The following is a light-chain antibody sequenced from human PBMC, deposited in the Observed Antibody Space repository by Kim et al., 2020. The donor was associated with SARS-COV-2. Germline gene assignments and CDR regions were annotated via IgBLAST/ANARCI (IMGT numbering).Light chain of an antibody. CDR2: LGS. V-gene: IGKV2-28*01. J-gene: IGKJ1*01. CDR1: QSLLQSNGYNY. Sequence: DIVMTQSPLSLPVTLGEPASISCKSSQSLLQSNGYNYLDWYLQKPGQSPQLLIYLGSNRASGVPDRFSGSGSGTDFTLKISRVEAEDVGVYYCMQGLQTRTLGQGTKVDIK. CDR3: MQGLQTRT.